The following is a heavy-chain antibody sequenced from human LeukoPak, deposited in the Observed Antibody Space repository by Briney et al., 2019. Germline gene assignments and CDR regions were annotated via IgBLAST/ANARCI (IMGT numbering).Heavy chain of an antibody. D-gene: IGHD6-19*01. CDR2: IYTSGST. CDR1: GGSISSGSYY. CDR3: ARGAYGSGL. Sequence: SQTLSLTCTVSGGSISSGSYYWRWIRQPAGTGLEWIGRIYTSGSTDYNPALRSRVTISVDTSKNQFSLKLRFVTAADTAVYYCARGAYGSGLWGQGTLVTVSS. V-gene: IGHV4-61*02. J-gene: IGHJ4*02.